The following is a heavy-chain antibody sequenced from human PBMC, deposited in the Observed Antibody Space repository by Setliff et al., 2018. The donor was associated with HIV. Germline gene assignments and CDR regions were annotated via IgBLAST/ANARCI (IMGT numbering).Heavy chain of an antibody. J-gene: IGHJ3*02. CDR3: ARNGLFPTDALDI. V-gene: IGHV4-59*11. CDR1: GGSISPHY. D-gene: IGHD1-1*01. Sequence: SETLSLTCTVSGGSISPHYWSWIRQPPGKGLEWIGYIYYSGIISYSPSLKSRITISVDTSKNQFALKLKSVTAADTAVYYCARNGLFPTDALDIWGQGTKVTVS. CDR2: IYYSGII.